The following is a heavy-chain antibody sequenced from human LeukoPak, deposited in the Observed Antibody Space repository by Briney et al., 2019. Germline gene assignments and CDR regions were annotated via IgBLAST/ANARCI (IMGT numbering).Heavy chain of an antibody. CDR2: FYYTGST. V-gene: IGHV4-61*01. CDR3: AIQEGYYYDSSGLPDDAFDI. J-gene: IGHJ3*02. D-gene: IGHD3-22*01. Sequence: SETLSLTCTVSGGSVSGGSDYWSWIRPPPGKGLEWIGYFYYTGSTNYNPSLKRRVAISVDTSKNLFSLKLSSVTAADTAVYYCAIQEGYYYDSSGLPDDAFDIWGQGTMVTVSS. CDR1: GGSVSGGSDY.